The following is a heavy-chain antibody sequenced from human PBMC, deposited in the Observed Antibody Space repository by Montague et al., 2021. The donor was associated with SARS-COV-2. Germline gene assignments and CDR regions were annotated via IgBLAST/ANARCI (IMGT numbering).Heavy chain of an antibody. V-gene: IGHV4-61*02. CDR2: IHNSGST. Sequence: TLSLTCAVSGDSFTSGIYYWSWLSQPAGRGLEWIGRIHNSGSTTYNPSLKTRVTISLDKSKNQFSLILSTVTAADTAVYFCARDLDRQQYPSTYYFHYWMDVWGQGTTVIVSS. D-gene: IGHD6-13*01. J-gene: IGHJ6*02. CDR1: GDSFTSGIYY. CDR3: ARDLDRQQYPSTYYFHYWMDV.